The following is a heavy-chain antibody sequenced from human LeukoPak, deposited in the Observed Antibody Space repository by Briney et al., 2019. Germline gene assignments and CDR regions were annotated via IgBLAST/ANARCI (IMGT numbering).Heavy chain of an antibody. D-gene: IGHD3-22*01. V-gene: IGHV4-39*07. CDR1: GDSISSSNYY. CDR2: VYYSGNT. J-gene: IGHJ3*02. CDR3: ARLQRITMNAFDI. Sequence: PSETLSLTCTVSGDSISSSNYYWSWIRQPPGKGLEWIGSVYYSGNTNYNPSLKSRVTISVDKSKNQFSLKLSSVTAADTAVYYCARLQRITMNAFDIWGQGTMVTVSS.